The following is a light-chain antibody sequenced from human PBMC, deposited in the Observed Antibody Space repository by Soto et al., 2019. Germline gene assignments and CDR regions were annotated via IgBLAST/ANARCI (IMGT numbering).Light chain of an antibody. Sequence: DIQMTQSPSSLSASVGDRVTITCRASQNISSYLNWYQQKPGKAPKLLIYAASSFQSGVPSRFSGSGSGTDFTLTISSLQPADFATYYCQQSYSTPITFGPGTKVDVK. V-gene: IGKV1-39*01. CDR1: QNISSY. J-gene: IGKJ3*01. CDR3: QQSYSTPIT. CDR2: AAS.